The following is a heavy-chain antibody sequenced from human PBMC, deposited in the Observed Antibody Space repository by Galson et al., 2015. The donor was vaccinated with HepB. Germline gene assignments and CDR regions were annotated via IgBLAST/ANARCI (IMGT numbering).Heavy chain of an antibody. CDR2: ISSSGTV. CDR3: ARDLFAVSPPPTNYMDV. J-gene: IGHJ6*03. CDR1: GFFFSDYN. Sequence: SLRLSCAASGFFFSDYNMNWVRQAPGKGLEWVSYISSSGTVYYADSLKGRSTISRDNAKNPLDLQVNSLRAEDTVVYYCARDLFAVSPPPTNYMDVWGTGTTVTVSS. V-gene: IGHV3-69-1*01. D-gene: IGHD3-3*01.